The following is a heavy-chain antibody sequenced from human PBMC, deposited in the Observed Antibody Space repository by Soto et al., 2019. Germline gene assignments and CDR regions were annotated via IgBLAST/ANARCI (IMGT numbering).Heavy chain of an antibody. CDR2: IYYSGST. J-gene: IGHJ4*02. CDR3: ARLWYYGSGRLYYFDY. Sequence: SETLSLTCTVSGGSISSSSYYWGWIRQPPGKGLEWIGSIYYSGSTYYNPSLKSRVTISVDTSKNQFSLKLSSVTAADTAVYYCARLWYYGSGRLYYFDYWGQGTLVTVSS. V-gene: IGHV4-39*01. D-gene: IGHD3-10*01. CDR1: GGSISSSSYY.